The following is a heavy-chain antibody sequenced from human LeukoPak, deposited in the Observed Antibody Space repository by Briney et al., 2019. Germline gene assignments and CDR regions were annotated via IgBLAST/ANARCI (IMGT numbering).Heavy chain of an antibody. V-gene: IGHV1-2*02. Sequence: GASVKVSCKASGHTFTVYFLHWMRQAPGQGLELLGWINPHSGDTKYEQKFQGRVTMTRDTSITTAYMQLNSLTSDDTALYYCARAYYYDISGPISAFDLWGQGTMVTVSS. CDR3: ARAYYYDISGPISAFDL. D-gene: IGHD3-22*01. CDR1: GHTFTVYF. J-gene: IGHJ3*01. CDR2: INPHSGDT.